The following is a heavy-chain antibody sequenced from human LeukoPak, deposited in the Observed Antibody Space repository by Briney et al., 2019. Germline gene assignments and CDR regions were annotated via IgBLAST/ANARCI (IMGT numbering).Heavy chain of an antibody. V-gene: IGHV1-69*05. J-gene: IGHJ4*02. CDR2: IIPIFGTA. CDR1: GGTFSSYA. CDR3: VWSGYSIYPAFDY. D-gene: IGHD3-3*01. Sequence: SVKVSCKASGGTFSSYAISWVRQAPGQGLEWMGGIIPIFGTANYAQKFQGRVTITTDESTSTAYMELSSLRSEDTAVYYCVWSGYSIYPAFDYWGQGTLVTVSS.